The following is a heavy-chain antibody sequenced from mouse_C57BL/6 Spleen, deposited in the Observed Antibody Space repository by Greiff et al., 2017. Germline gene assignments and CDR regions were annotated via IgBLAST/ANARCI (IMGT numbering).Heavy chain of an antibody. CDR2: INPNNGGT. CDR1: GYTFTDYN. Sequence: VQLKESGPELVKPGASVKMSCKASGYTFTDYNMHWVKQSHGKSLEWIGYINPNNGGTSYNQKFKGKATLTVNKSSSTAYMELRSLTSEDSAVYYCAREFITSMDYWGQGTSVTVSS. V-gene: IGHV1-22*01. CDR3: AREFITSMDY. D-gene: IGHD1-1*01. J-gene: IGHJ4*01.